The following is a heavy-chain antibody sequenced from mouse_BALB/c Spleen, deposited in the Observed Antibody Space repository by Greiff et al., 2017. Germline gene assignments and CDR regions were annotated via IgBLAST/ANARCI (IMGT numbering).Heavy chain of an antibody. Sequence: EVQVVESGGGLVKPGGSLKLSCAASGFTFSSYAMSWVRQSPEKRLEWVAEISSGGSYTYYPDTVTGRFTISRDNAKNTLYLEMSSLRSEDTAMYYCARGGGYFDVWGAGTTVTVSS. CDR3: ARGGGYFDV. CDR1: GFTFSSYA. CDR2: ISSGGSYT. V-gene: IGHV5-9-4*01. J-gene: IGHJ1*01.